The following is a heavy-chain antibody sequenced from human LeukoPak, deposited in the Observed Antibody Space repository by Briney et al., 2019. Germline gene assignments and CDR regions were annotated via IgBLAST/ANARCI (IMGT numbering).Heavy chain of an antibody. V-gene: IGHV4-61*02. D-gene: IGHD1-1*01. CDR2: IYTSGST. Sequence: SQTLSLTCTVSGGSISSGSYYWSWIRQPAGKGLEWIGRIYTSGSTNYNPSLKSRVAISIDTSKNQFSLKLNSVTAADTAVYYCARDTKNWGQGTLVTVSS. CDR3: ARDTKN. CDR1: GGSISSGSYY. J-gene: IGHJ4*02.